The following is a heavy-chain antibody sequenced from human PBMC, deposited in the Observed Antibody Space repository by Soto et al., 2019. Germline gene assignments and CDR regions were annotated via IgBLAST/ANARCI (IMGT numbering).Heavy chain of an antibody. J-gene: IGHJ4*02. CDR2: IYYSGST. V-gene: IGHV4-31*03. CDR3: ARGEYYDSSGYWPFDY. D-gene: IGHD3-22*01. Sequence: CTVSGGSISSGGYYWSWVRQHPGKGLEWIGYIYYSGSTYYNPSLKSRVTISVDTSKNQFSLKLSSVTAADTAVYYCARGEYYDSSGYWPFDYWGQGTLVTVSS. CDR1: GGSISSGGYY.